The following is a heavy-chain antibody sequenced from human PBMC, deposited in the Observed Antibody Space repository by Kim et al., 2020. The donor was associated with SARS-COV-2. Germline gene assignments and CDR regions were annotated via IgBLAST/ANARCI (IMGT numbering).Heavy chain of an antibody. D-gene: IGHD2-8*01. V-gene: IGHV1-2*02. J-gene: IGHJ5*02. CDR3: ARDGGGTNAAWFDP. Sequence: ASVKVSCKASGYTFTGYYMHWVRQAPGQGLEWMGWINPNSGGTNYAQKFQGRVTMTRDTSISTAYMELSRLRSDDTAVYYCARDGGGTNAAWFDPWGQGTLVTVSS. CDR2: INPNSGGT. CDR1: GYTFTGYY.